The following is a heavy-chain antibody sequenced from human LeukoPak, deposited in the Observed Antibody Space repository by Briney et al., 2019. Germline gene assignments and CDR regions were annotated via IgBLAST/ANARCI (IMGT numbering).Heavy chain of an antibody. J-gene: IGHJ3*02. CDR3: ARIRDGYNDAYDI. D-gene: IGHD5-24*01. CDR1: GGSISSYH. CDR2: IYSSGST. Sequence: SETLSLTCTVSGGSISSYHWSWIRQPPGKGLECIGYIYSSGSTNYNPSLKSRVTISVDTSKNQFSLKLSSVTAADTAVYYCARIRDGYNDAYDIWGQGTMVTVSS. V-gene: IGHV4-59*01.